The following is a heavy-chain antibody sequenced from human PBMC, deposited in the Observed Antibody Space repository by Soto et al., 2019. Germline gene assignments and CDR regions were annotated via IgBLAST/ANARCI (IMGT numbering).Heavy chain of an antibody. Sequence: SETMSLTCTVSGGYISSYYWSWISKKTGKGLEWIGCIYYTGSTYYNPSLKSRVTISIDTSKNLFSLKLGSVTAADTSVDYFAAPPDDSSDYWGQGALVPVSS. CDR1: GGYISSYY. V-gene: IGHV4-59*06. J-gene: IGHJ4*02. CDR3: AAPPDDSSDY. CDR2: IYYTGST.